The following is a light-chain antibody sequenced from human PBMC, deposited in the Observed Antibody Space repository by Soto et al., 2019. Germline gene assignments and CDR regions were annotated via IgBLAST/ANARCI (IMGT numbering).Light chain of an antibody. CDR2: KAS. Sequence: DIQMTQSPSTLSASVGDRVTITCRASQSISISLAWYQQKPGKAPKLLIYKASSLESGVPSSFSGSESGTESTLTISSLQPDDFATYYCQQHSGYTRTFGQETKVEIK. CDR1: QSISIS. J-gene: IGKJ1*01. V-gene: IGKV1-5*03. CDR3: QQHSGYTRT.